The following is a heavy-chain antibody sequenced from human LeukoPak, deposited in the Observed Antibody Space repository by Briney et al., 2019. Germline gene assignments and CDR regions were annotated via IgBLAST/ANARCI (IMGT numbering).Heavy chain of an antibody. Sequence: PGGSLRLSCTASGFTFDYYGMGWVRQAPGKGLEWVSGISWNSGSIGYADSVKGRFTISRDNAKNSLYLQMNSLRAEDMALYYCAKGADGELDYWGQGTLVTVSS. CDR2: ISWNSGSI. J-gene: IGHJ4*02. CDR1: GFTFDYYG. D-gene: IGHD7-27*01. V-gene: IGHV3-9*03. CDR3: AKGADGELDY.